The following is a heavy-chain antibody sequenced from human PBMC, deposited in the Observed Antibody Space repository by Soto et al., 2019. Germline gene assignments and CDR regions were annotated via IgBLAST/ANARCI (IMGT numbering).Heavy chain of an antibody. Sequence: ASVKVSCKASGYTFTSYGISWVRQAPGQELEWIGITNPSGASTNYEQKFQGRVTMTRDTSTSTVYMELSSLRSEDTAVYYCARDQRVYSSSSGSYYTHYFDYWGQGTLVTVSS. D-gene: IGHD3-10*01. V-gene: IGHV1-46*01. J-gene: IGHJ4*02. CDR2: TNPSGAST. CDR3: ARDQRVYSSSSGSYYTHYFDY. CDR1: GYTFTSYG.